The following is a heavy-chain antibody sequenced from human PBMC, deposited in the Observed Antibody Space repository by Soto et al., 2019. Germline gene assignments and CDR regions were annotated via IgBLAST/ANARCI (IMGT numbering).Heavy chain of an antibody. V-gene: IGHV1-18*01. CDR1: GYTFTNYA. D-gene: IGHD2-15*01. CDR2: ISASTRNT. Sequence: QVQLVQSGAEVMKPGASVKVSCQASGYTFTNYAISWVRQAPGQGLEWLGWISASTRNTDQAQNFQGRVIMTIETSTKTASLELRSLGSDDTAVYYCAGCYCSVGSCYACWHFDLWGRGTLVTVSS. J-gene: IGHJ2*01. CDR3: AGCYCSVGSCYACWHFDL.